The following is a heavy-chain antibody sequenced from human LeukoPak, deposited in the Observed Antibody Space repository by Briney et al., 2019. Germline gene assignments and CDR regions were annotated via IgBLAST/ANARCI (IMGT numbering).Heavy chain of an antibody. CDR1: GFTFSDYY. J-gene: IGHJ5*02. D-gene: IGHD3-3*01. CDR3: ARDPNFWSGYYSWNWFDP. V-gene: IGHV3-11*01. CDR2: ISSSGSTI. Sequence: GGSLRLSCAASGFTFSDYYMSWIRQAPGKGLEWVSYISSSGSTIYYADSVKGRFTISRDNAKNSLYLQMNSLRAEDTAVYYCARDPNFWSGYYSWNWFDPWGQGTLVTVSS.